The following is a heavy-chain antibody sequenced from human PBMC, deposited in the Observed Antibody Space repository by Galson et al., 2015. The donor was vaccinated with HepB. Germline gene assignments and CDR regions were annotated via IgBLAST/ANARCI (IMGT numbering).Heavy chain of an antibody. J-gene: IGHJ3*01. Sequence: SLRLSCAASGFTLGSFWMHWVRHDPRKGLLWVSRINTDGRNTTYADSVKGRFTISRDNAKNTLYLQMDSLRAEDTSAYYCARQGVRGARTIGFDVWGQETMVTVSS. V-gene: IGHV3-74*01. CDR2: INTDGRNT. CDR1: GFTLGSFW. CDR3: ARQGVRGARTIGFDV. D-gene: IGHD4/OR15-4a*01.